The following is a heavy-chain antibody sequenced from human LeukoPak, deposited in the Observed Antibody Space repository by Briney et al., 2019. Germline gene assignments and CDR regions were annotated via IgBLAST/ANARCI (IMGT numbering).Heavy chain of an antibody. CDR1: GGSISSYY. D-gene: IGHD3-22*01. CDR3: ARLVTDYYDSSGYLPL. V-gene: IGHV4-59*12. CDR2: IYYSGST. J-gene: IGHJ4*02. Sequence: PSETLSLTCTVSGGSISSYYWSWIRQPPGKGLEWIGYIYYSGSTNYNPSLKSRVTISVDTSKNQFSLKLSSVTAADTAVYYCARLVTDYYDSSGYLPLWGQGTLVTVSS.